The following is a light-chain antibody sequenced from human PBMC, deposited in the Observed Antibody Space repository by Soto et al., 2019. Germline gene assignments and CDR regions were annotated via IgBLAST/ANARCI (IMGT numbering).Light chain of an antibody. J-gene: IGLJ2*01. Sequence: QPVLTQSPSASASLGASVKLTCTLSSGHNNYAIAWHQQQPDKGPRYLMKLNTDGSHSKGAGIPDRFSGSSSGAERHLTISSLQSEDEADYYCQTWGTAIHDVVVGGGTKVTVL. CDR2: LNTDGSH. CDR3: QTWGTAIHDVV. V-gene: IGLV4-69*01. CDR1: SGHNNYA.